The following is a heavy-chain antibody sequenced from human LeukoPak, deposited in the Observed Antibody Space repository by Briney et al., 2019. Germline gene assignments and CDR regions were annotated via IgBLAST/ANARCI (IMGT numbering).Heavy chain of an antibody. CDR3: ARSPTPSFDY. Sequence: GGSLRLSCAASGFTVSSNYMSWVRQAPGKGLEWVSVIYSGGSTYYSDSVKGRFTISRDNSKNTLYLQMNSLRAEDTAVYYCARSPTPSFDYWGQGTLVTVSS. J-gene: IGHJ4*02. V-gene: IGHV3-66*02. CDR1: GFTVSSNY. CDR2: IYSGGST.